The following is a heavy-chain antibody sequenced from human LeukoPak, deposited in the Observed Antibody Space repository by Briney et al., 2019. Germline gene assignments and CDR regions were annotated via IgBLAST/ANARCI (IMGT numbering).Heavy chain of an antibody. CDR2: IYHSGST. D-gene: IGHD3-16*01. Sequence: SETPSLTCTVSGYSISSGYYWGWIRQPPGKGLEWIGSIYHSGSTYYNPSLKSRVTISVDTSKNQFSLKLSSVTAADTAVYYCASLYAFDIWGQGTMVTVSS. CDR3: ASLYAFDI. CDR1: GYSISSGYY. J-gene: IGHJ3*02. V-gene: IGHV4-38-2*02.